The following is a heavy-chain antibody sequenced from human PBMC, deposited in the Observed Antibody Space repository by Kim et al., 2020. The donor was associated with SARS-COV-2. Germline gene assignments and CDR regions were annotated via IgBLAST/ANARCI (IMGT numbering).Heavy chain of an antibody. CDR1: GYSISSGYY. J-gene: IGHJ5*02. CDR3: ARGGGRSSSWANWFDP. CDR2: IYHSGST. Sequence: SETLSLTCTVSGYSISSGYYWGWIRQPPGKGLEWIGSIYHSGSTYYNPSLKSRVTISVDTSKNQFSLKLSSVTAADTAVYYCARGGGRSSSWANWFDPWGQRTLVTVSS. V-gene: IGHV4-38-2*02. D-gene: IGHD6-13*01.